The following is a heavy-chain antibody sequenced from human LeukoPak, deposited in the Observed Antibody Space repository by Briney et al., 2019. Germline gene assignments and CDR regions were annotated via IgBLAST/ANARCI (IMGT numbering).Heavy chain of an antibody. V-gene: IGHV1-24*01. J-gene: IGHJ4*02. Sequence: ASVKVSCKVSGYTLTELSMHWARQAPGKGLEWMGGFDPEDGETIYAQKFQGRVTMTEDTSTDTAYMELSSLRSEDTAVYYCATILTHTMTIDYWGQGTLVTVSS. CDR3: ATILTHTMTIDY. CDR1: GYTLTELS. CDR2: FDPEDGET. D-gene: IGHD3-22*01.